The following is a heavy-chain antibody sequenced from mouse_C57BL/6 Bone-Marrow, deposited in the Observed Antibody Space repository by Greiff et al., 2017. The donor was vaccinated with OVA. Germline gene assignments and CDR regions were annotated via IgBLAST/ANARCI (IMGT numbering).Heavy chain of an antibody. Sequence: VQLQQSGAELVRPGASVTLSCKASGYTFTGYEMHWVKQTPEHGLDWIGDIDPETGGTNYNQKFKGKALLTAAKSSSTAYMELRSHTSEVSAIYNCTRAYSNYGDFDYWGQGNTLTVSS. D-gene: IGHD2-5*01. CDR2: IDPETGGT. CDR3: TRAYSNYGDFDY. J-gene: IGHJ2*01. V-gene: IGHV1-15*01. CDR1: GYTFTGYE.